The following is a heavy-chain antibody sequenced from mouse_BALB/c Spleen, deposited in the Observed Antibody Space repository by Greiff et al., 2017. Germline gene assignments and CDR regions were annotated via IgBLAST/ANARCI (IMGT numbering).Heavy chain of an antibody. J-gene: IGHJ3*01. CDR3: ARDRRFAY. Sequence: DVKLVESGGGLVKPGGSLKLSCAASGFTFSDYYMYWVRQTPEKRLEWVATISDGGSYTYYPDSVKGRFTISRDNAKNNLYLQMSSLKSEDTAMYYCARDRRFAYWGQGTLVTVSA. CDR2: ISDGGSYT. V-gene: IGHV5-4*02. CDR1: GFTFSDYY.